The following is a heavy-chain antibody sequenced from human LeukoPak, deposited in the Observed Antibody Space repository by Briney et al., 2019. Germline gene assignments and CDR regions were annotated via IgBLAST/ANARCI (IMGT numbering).Heavy chain of an antibody. J-gene: IGHJ3*02. Sequence: GGSLRLSCAASGFTFSTYAMHWVRQAPGKGLEWVAVISYGGSSKYYADSVKGRFTISRDNSKNTLYLQMNSLRAEDTAVYYCARARSSYGYGDAFDIWGQGTMVTVSS. CDR3: ARARSSYGYGDAFDI. CDR1: GFTFSTYA. CDR2: ISYGGSSK. D-gene: IGHD5-18*01. V-gene: IGHV3-30*04.